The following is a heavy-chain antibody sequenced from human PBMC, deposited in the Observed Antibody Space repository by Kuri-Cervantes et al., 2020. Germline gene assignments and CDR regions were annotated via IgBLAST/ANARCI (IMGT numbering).Heavy chain of an antibody. Sequence: ASVKVSCKASGYTFTSYAMHWVRQAPGQRLEWMGWINAGNGNTKYAQKLQGRVTMTTDTSTSTAYMELSSLRSEDTAVYYCVRSGGGLSASTIRSGPFDWFDPWGQGTLVTVSS. CDR1: GYTFTSYA. CDR3: VRSGGGLSASTIRSGPFDWFDP. V-gene: IGHV1-3*01. CDR2: INAGNGNT. D-gene: IGHD5/OR15-5a*01. J-gene: IGHJ5*02.